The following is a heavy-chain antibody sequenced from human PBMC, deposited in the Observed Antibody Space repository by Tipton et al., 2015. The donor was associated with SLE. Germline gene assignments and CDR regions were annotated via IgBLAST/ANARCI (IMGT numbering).Heavy chain of an antibody. D-gene: IGHD1-1*01. V-gene: IGHV3-23*01. Sequence: SLRLSCAASGFTISTYAMTWVRQAPGKGLEWVSTISGSGGGGTTYYADSVKGRFTISGDNSKNTLCLQMNSLRAEDTAIYYCAKDVGMWSGTGILEDFEYWGQGALVTVSS. CDR2: ISGSGGGGTT. CDR3: AKDVGMWSGTGILEDFEY. J-gene: IGHJ4*02. CDR1: GFTISTYA.